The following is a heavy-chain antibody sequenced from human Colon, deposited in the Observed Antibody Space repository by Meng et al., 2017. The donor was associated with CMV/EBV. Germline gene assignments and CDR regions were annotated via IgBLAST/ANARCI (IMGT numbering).Heavy chain of an antibody. Sequence: SVNVSCKASGCTFSSYAISWVRQAPGQGLEWMGGIIPIFGTANYAQKFQGRVTITTNESTSTAYMELSSLRSEDTAVYYCARGTEGYYPDYWGQGTLVTVSS. CDR2: IIPIFGTA. J-gene: IGHJ4*02. CDR1: GCTFSSYA. D-gene: IGHD3-22*01. CDR3: ARGTEGYYPDY. V-gene: IGHV1-69*05.